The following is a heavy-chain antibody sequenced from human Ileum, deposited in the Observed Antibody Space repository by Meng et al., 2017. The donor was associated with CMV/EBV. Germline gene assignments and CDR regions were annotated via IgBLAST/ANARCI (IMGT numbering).Heavy chain of an antibody. CDR1: GFTFSAYW. CDR3: ARYYCIGSSCYRTNWFDP. Sequence: ESLKISCAASGFTFSAYWMSWIRQPPGKGLEWIGYMHYSGKSNYDPSLKSRVTISLDLSRNQFSLKLSSVIAADTAVYYCARYYCIGSSCYRTNWFDPWGQGTLVTVSS. J-gene: IGHJ5*02. CDR2: MHYSGKS. D-gene: IGHD2-2*02. V-gene: IGHV4-59*01.